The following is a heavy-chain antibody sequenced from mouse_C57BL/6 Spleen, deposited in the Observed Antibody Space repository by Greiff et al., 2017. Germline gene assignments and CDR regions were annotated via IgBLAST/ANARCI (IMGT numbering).Heavy chain of an antibody. CDR1: GYAFSSYW. V-gene: IGHV1-80*01. CDR3: ARGDYYGSSPWFAY. D-gene: IGHD1-1*01. Sequence: VQLVESGAELVKPGASVKISCKASGYAFSSYWMNWVKQRPGKGLEWIGQIYPGDGDTNYNGKFKGKATLTADKSSSTAYMQLSSLTSEDSAVYFCARGDYYGSSPWFAYWGQGTLVTVSA. J-gene: IGHJ3*01. CDR2: IYPGDGDT.